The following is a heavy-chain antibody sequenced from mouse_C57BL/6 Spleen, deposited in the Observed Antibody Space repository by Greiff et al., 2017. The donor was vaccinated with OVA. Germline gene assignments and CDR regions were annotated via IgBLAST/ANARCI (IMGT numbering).Heavy chain of an antibody. J-gene: IGHJ4*01. V-gene: IGHV1-18*01. Sequence: EVQLQQSGPELVKPGASVKIPCKASGYTFTDYNMDWVKQSHGKSLEWIGDINPNNGGTIYNQKFKGKATLTVDKSSSTAYMELRSLTSEDTAVYYCARRLYYGSSYAMDYWGQGTSVTVSS. CDR2: INPNNGGT. D-gene: IGHD1-1*01. CDR3: ARRLYYGSSYAMDY. CDR1: GYTFTDYN.